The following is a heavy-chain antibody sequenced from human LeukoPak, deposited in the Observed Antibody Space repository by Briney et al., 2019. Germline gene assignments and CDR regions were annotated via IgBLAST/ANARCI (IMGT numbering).Heavy chain of an antibody. Sequence: GGSLRLSCAASGFTFSSYGMHWVRQAPGKGLEWVAVISYDGSNKYYADSAKGRFTISRDNSKNTLYLQMNSLRAEDTAVYYCAKGSGSYRYFDYWGQGTLVTVSS. V-gene: IGHV3-30*18. CDR2: ISYDGSNK. CDR1: GFTFSSYG. CDR3: AKGSGSYRYFDY. J-gene: IGHJ4*02. D-gene: IGHD1-26*01.